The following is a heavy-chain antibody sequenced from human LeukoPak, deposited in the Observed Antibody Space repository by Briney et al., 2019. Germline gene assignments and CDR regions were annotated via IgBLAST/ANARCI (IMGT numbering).Heavy chain of an antibody. J-gene: IGHJ4*02. Sequence: SVKVSCKASGGTFSSYVISWVRQAPGQGLEWMGGIIPIFGTANNAQKFQGKVTITADESTSTAYMELSSLRSEDTAVYYCWGGGWKKPFDYWGQGTLVTVSS. D-gene: IGHD2-21*01. CDR1: GGTFSSYV. CDR2: IIPIFGTA. CDR3: WGGGWKKPFDY. V-gene: IGHV1-69*01.